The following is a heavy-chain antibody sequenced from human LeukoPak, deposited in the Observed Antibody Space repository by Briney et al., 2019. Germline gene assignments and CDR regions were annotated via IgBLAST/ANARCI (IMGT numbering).Heavy chain of an antibody. V-gene: IGHV3-23*01. D-gene: IGHD1-1*01. CDR2: ITDGADT. CDR3: AKVGYWSPEKYLDS. Sequence: GGSLRLSCAASGFPFGSYAMTWVRQAPGKGLESVSVITDGADTYYADSVKSRFTISRANSQNTVHLQMDNLRADDTAVYYCAKVGYWSPEKYLDSWGQGTLVTVS. J-gene: IGHJ4*02. CDR1: GFPFGSYA.